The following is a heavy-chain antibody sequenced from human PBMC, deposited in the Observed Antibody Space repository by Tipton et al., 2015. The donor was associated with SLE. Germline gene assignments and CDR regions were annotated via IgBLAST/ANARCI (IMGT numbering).Heavy chain of an antibody. CDR3: AKDLGYNFGWLRGDALDL. D-gene: IGHD6-19*01. J-gene: IGHJ3*01. Sequence: SLRLSCAASGFSFGNRGIHWVRQAPGKGLEWVTLTNYDGSDKFADSVKGRFTISRDNSKNTVYLEMNNLGVEDTAVYYCAKDLGYNFGWLRGDALDLWGQGTLVTVSS. CDR1: GFSFGNRG. CDR2: TNYDGSD. V-gene: IGHV3-30*02.